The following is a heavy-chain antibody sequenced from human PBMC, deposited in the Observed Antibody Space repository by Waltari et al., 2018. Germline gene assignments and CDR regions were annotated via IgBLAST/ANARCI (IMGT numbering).Heavy chain of an antibody. CDR3: ARFRSGSNLDY. CDR2: INSRSSTI. Sequence: EVRLVESGGDLVQPGGSLRLSCAASGFTFSTSIMTWVRQAPGTGLEWISYINSRSSTIYYADSVKGRFTISRDNAYNSLYLQMNSLRAEDTAVYYCARFRSGSNLDYWGQGTLVTVSS. CDR1: GFTFSTSI. D-gene: IGHD1-26*01. V-gene: IGHV3-48*04. J-gene: IGHJ4*02.